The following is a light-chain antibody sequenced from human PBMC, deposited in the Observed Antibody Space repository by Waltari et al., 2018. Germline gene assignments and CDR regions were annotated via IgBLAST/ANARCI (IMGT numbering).Light chain of an antibody. Sequence: SYELTQPPSVSVSPGQTASITCSGAKVGDKSPCWYQQKPGQSPVLVIYLDTKRPAAIPERFSGSKSGNTATLTISGTQTMDEADYYCQAWDSSTYVFGTGTKVTVL. CDR2: LDT. J-gene: IGLJ1*01. V-gene: IGLV3-1*01. CDR3: QAWDSSTYV. CDR1: KVGDKS.